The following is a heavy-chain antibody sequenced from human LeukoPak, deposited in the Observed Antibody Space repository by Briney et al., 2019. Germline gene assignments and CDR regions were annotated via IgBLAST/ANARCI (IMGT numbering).Heavy chain of an antibody. D-gene: IGHD6-19*01. CDR3: AKDIIAVAGNDY. J-gene: IGHJ4*02. CDR1: GFTFSSYG. Sequence: GRSLRLACAASGFTFSSYGMHWVRQAPGKGLEWVAVIWYDGSNKYYADSVKGRFTISRDNSKNTLYLQMNSLRAEDTAVYYCAKDIIAVAGNDYWGQGTLVTVSS. CDR2: IWYDGSNK. V-gene: IGHV3-33*06.